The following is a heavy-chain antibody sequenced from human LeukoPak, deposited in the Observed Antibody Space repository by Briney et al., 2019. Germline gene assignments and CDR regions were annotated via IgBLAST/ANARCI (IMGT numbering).Heavy chain of an antibody. CDR3: AGSYDIYYFDY. D-gene: IGHD3-10*01. CDR1: GGSISSYY. Sequence: SETLSLTCTVSGGSISSYYWSWIRQPPGKGLEWIGYIYYSGSTNYNPSLKSRVTISVDTSKNQFSLKLSSVTAADTAVYYCAGSYDIYYFDYWGQGTLVTVSS. V-gene: IGHV4-59*01. J-gene: IGHJ4*02. CDR2: IYYSGST.